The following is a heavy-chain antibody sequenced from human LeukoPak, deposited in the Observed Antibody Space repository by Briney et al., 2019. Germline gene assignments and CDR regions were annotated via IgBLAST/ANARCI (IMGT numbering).Heavy chain of an antibody. CDR1: GGSISSYY. Sequence: SETLSLTRTVSGGSISSYYWSWIRQPPGKGLEWIGYIYYSGSTNYNPSLKSRVTISVDTSKNQFSLKLSSVTAADTAVYYCAKNGQSGFSFDPWGQGTLVTVSS. V-gene: IGHV4-59*01. D-gene: IGHD3-3*01. J-gene: IGHJ5*02. CDR3: AKNGQSGFSFDP. CDR2: IYYSGST.